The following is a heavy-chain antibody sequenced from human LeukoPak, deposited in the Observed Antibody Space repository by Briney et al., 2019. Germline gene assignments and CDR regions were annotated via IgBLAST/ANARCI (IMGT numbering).Heavy chain of an antibody. V-gene: IGHV4-4*07. D-gene: IGHD6-19*01. J-gene: IGHJ6*02. CDR3: ARDRDGIAVAGTAGRYYYYGMDV. CDR1: GGSISSYY. Sequence: SETLSLTCTVSGGSISSYYWSWIRQPAGKGLEWIGRIYTSGSTNYNPSPKSRVTMSVDTSKNQFSLKLSSVTAADTAVYYCARDRDGIAVAGTAGRYYYYGMDVWGQGTTVTVSS. CDR2: IYTSGST.